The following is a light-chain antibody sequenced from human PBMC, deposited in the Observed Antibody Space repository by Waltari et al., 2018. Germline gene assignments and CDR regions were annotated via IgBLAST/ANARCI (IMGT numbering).Light chain of an antibody. CDR3: QQYSSSVMYT. CDR2: AAS. V-gene: IGKV3-20*01. CDR1: QSVRRSR. Sequence: FLTQAPDTLSLSPGERATLSCRASQSVRRSRLAWYQPQPGQAPRLLMYAASTRATGIPDRFSGSGSGTDFSLSISRVEPEDFAVYYCQQYSSSVMYTFGQGTKLEIK. J-gene: IGKJ2*01.